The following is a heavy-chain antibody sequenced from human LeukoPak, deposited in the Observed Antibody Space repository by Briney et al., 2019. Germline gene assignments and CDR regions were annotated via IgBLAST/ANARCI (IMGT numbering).Heavy chain of an antibody. CDR3: ARSSGWRCNWFDP. D-gene: IGHD6-19*01. CDR2: IYYSGST. CDR1: GGSISSYY. Sequence: SETLSLTCTVSGGSISSYYWSWIRQPPGKGLEWIGYIYYSGSTNYNPSLKSRVTISVDASKNQFSLELSSVTAADTAVYYCARSSGWRCNWFDPWGQGTLVTVSS. V-gene: IGHV4-59*08. J-gene: IGHJ5*02.